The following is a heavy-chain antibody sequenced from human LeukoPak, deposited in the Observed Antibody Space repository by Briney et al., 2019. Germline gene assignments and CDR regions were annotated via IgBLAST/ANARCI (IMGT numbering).Heavy chain of an antibody. CDR1: GGSINSGGYY. J-gene: IGHJ2*01. V-gene: IGHV4-31*03. D-gene: IGHD3-10*01. CDR3: ARVNSGSHWYFDL. Sequence: PSQTLSLTCTVSGGSINSGGYYWSWIRQHPGKGLEWIGYIYYTGSTYYNPSLKSRVTISVDTSENQFSLKLTSVTAADTAVYYCARVNSGSHWYFDLWGRGTLVTVSS. CDR2: IYYTGST.